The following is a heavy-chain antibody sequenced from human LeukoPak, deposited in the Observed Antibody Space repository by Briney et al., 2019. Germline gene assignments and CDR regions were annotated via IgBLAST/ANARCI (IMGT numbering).Heavy chain of an antibody. J-gene: IGHJ6*04. CDR1: GGSISSSNW. V-gene: IGHV4-4*02. CDR2: IYHSGST. Sequence: SETLSLTCAVSGGSISSSNWWSWVRQPPGKGLEWIGEIYHSGSTNYNPSLKSRVTISVDKSKNQFSLKLSSVTAADRAVYYCARVVVPPYYYYYGMDVWGKGTTVTVSS. CDR3: ARVVVPPYYYYYGMDV. D-gene: IGHD2-2*01.